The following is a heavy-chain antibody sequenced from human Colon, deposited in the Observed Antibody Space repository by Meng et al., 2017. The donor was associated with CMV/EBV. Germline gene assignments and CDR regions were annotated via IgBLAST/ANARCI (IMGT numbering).Heavy chain of an antibody. J-gene: IGHJ4*02. CDR2: VYISGNT. CDR3: ARDSNLSGLAY. CDR1: GSSRPSYY. V-gene: IGHV4-4*07. Sequence: QVHVGGVGPGLGKPSEARSLTCTVSGSSRPSYYRGLNRPAAGKGLGWIGRVYISGNTNYNPSLKSRVTMSIDTSKNQLSLNIRSVTAADTAVYYCARDSNLSGLAYWGQGTLVTVSS. D-gene: IGHD3-10*01.